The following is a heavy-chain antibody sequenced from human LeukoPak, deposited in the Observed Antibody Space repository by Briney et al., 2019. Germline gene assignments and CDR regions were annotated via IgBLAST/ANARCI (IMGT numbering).Heavy chain of an antibody. CDR3: ARDPAWEQLYNWFDP. CDR1: GYTFTGYY. J-gene: IGHJ5*02. CDR2: MNPNSGGT. D-gene: IGHD6-13*01. Sequence: ASVKVSCKASGYTFTGYYMHWVRQAPGQGLEWMGWMNPNSGGTNYAEKFQGRVTMTRDTSINTAFMELSRLRSDDTAVYYCARDPAWEQLYNWFDPGRQGTLVTVSS. V-gene: IGHV1-2*02.